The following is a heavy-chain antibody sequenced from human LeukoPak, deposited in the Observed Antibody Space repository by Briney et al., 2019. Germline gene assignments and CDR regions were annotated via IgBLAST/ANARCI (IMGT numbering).Heavy chain of an antibody. V-gene: IGHV4-59*01. CDR2: IYYSGST. D-gene: IGHD1-26*01. CDR3: ASYSGRGQVDY. J-gene: IGHJ4*02. Sequence: SETLSLTCTVSGGSISSYYWSWIRQPPGKGLEWTGYIYYSGSTNYNPSLKSRVTISVDTSKNQFSLKLSSVTAADTAVYYCASYSGRGQVDYWGQGTLVTVSS. CDR1: GGSISSYY.